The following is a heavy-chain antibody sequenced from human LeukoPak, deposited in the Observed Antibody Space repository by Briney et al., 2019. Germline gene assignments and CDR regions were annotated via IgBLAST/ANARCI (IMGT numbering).Heavy chain of an antibody. Sequence: GGSLRLSCAASGFTVSSNYMSWVRQAPGKGLEWVSVIYSGGSTYYADSVKGRFTISRDNSKDTLYLQMNSLRAEDTAVYYCAKAYYDSSGYYNYFDYWGQGTLVTVSS. CDR1: GFTVSSNY. CDR3: AKAYYDSSGYYNYFDY. J-gene: IGHJ4*02. CDR2: IYSGGST. V-gene: IGHV3-66*01. D-gene: IGHD3-22*01.